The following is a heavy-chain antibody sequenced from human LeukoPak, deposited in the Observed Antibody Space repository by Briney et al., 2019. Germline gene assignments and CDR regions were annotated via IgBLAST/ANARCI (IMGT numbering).Heavy chain of an antibody. J-gene: IGHJ4*02. D-gene: IGHD3-10*01. V-gene: IGHV4-59*12. CDR3: AREDYYGTNFDY. Sequence: SETLSLTCAVYGGSFSGYYWSWIRQPPGKGLEWIGYIHYSGSTNYNPSLKSRVTISVDTSKNQFSLKLSSVTAADTAVYYCAREDYYGTNFDYWGQGTLVTVSS. CDR1: GGSFSGYY. CDR2: IHYSGST.